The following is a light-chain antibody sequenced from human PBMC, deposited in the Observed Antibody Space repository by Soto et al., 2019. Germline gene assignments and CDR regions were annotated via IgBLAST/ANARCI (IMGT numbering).Light chain of an antibody. J-gene: IGKJ4*01. CDR2: GAS. CDR1: QSVSISY. Sequence: DIVLTQSPGTLSLSPWERATLSCMASQSVSISYFALYQQKPGQAPRLLIYGASNRATGIPDRFSGGGTATDFTLTISRLEPEDFAVYYCQQYDESPLTFGGGTKVDIK. CDR3: QQYDESPLT. V-gene: IGKV3-20*01.